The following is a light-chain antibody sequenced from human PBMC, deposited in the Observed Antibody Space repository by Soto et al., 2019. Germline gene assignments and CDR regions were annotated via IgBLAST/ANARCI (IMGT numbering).Light chain of an antibody. Sequence: EIVLAQSPGTLSLSPGERATISCRASQSVSSNYLAWYQQKPGQAPWLLIYGASNRAGDVPDRFSGSGSGSDFTLTISRLEPEDFALYYCQQYGSSPRTFGQGTKVEIK. CDR1: QSVSSNY. V-gene: IGKV3-20*01. CDR3: QQYGSSPRT. J-gene: IGKJ1*01. CDR2: GAS.